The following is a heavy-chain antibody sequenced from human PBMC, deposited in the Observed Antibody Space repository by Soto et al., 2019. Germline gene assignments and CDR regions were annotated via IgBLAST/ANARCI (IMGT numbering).Heavy chain of an antibody. CDR1: GFTFSSYD. CDR2: IGTAGDT. V-gene: IGHV3-13*04. D-gene: IGHD3-22*01. CDR3: AISPPGGYHSYSGMDV. J-gene: IGHJ6*02. Sequence: PGGSLRLSCAASGFTFSSYDMQWVRQATGKGLEWVSAIGTAGDTYYPGSVKGRFTISRENAKNSLYLQMNSLRAGDTAVYYCAISPPGGYHSYSGMDVWGQGNTVTVS.